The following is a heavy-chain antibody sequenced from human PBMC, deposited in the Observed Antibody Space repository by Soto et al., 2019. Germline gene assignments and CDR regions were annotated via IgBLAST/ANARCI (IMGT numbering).Heavy chain of an antibody. CDR3: ARELGWNDILNTYYYALDV. V-gene: IGHV3-53*02. J-gene: IGHJ6*02. CDR1: GFSVSDSS. Sequence: EVQLVETGGGLIQPGGSLRLSCAFSGFSVSDSSMSWVRQAPGEGLEWVAGFYRGGSTDDADAAKGGGTVSRATFKNTLFVQMDRVTVEDTAVYFWARELGWNDILNTYYYALDVWGQGTTVTVS. D-gene: IGHD1-1*01. CDR2: FYRGGST.